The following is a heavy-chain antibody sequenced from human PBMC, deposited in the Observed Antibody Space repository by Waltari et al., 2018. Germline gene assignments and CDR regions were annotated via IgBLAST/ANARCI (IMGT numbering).Heavy chain of an antibody. J-gene: IGHJ4*02. CDR2: IIPIFGTA. CDR3: ARESPVAGTAPFDY. D-gene: IGHD6-19*01. CDR1: GYTFTSYY. V-gene: IGHV1-69*01. Sequence: QVQLVQSGAEVKKPGASVKVSCKASGYTFTSYYMHWVRQAPGQGLEWMGGIIPIFGTANYAQKFQGRVTITADESTSTAYMELSSLRSEDTAVYYCARESPVAGTAPFDYWGQGTLVTVSS.